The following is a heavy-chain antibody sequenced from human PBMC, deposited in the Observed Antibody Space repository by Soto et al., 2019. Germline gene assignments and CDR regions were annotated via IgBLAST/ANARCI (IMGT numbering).Heavy chain of an antibody. V-gene: IGHV3-30-3*01. Sequence: GGSLRLSCAASGFTFNSYTMAWVRQAPGKGLEWVSVISYDGSNKYYADSVKGRFTISRDNSKNTLYLQMNSLRAEDTAVYYCARGASRNYYYYGMDVWGQGTTVTVSS. CDR3: ARGASRNYYYYGMDV. J-gene: IGHJ6*02. CDR2: ISYDGSNK. CDR1: GFTFNSYT.